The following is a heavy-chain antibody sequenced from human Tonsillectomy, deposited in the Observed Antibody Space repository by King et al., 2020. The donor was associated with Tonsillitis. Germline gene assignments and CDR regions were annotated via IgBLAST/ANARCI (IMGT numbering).Heavy chain of an antibody. CDR2: MCWDSGSI. V-gene: IGHV3-9*01. Sequence: VQLVESGGGLVQPGRSLRLSCAASGFTFDDYALHWGRQAQGKGLEWVSGMCWDSGSIGDAASVKGRFTISRDNAKNSLYLQMNSLRAEDTALYYCAKLLSIRDAFDIWGQGTMVTVSS. CDR3: AKLLSIRDAFDI. CDR1: GFTFDDYA. J-gene: IGHJ3*02. D-gene: IGHD5/OR15-5a*01.